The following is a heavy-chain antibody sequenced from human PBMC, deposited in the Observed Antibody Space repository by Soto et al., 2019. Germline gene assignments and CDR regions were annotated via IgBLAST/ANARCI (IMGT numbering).Heavy chain of an antibody. CDR2: VYRTGST. CDR1: SGSISTSNW. Sequence: QVQLQESGPGLVKPLGTLSLTCAVSSGSISTSNWWSCVRQPPGKGLEWIGEVYRTGSTNYNPSLESRLTISVDKSKNQFSLKLTSVTAADTAVYYCARARATIAAAAIFDCWGQGTLVTVSS. CDR3: ARARATIAAAAIFDC. D-gene: IGHD6-13*01. V-gene: IGHV4-4*02. J-gene: IGHJ4*02.